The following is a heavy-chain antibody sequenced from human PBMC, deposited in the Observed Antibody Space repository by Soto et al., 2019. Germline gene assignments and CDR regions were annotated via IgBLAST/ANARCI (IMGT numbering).Heavy chain of an antibody. Sequence: GESLKISCQGSGYSFTSYWSGWVRQMPGKGLEWMGIIYPSDSRVTYNPSFQGQVTISADKSITTAYLEWHSLKASDSAIYYCTRVPLAGTRTRWVLDSWRQGTQVTVSS. CDR2: IYPSDSRV. D-gene: IGHD1-1*01. J-gene: IGHJ4*02. CDR1: GYSFTSYW. CDR3: TRVPLAGTRTRWVLDS. V-gene: IGHV5-51*01.